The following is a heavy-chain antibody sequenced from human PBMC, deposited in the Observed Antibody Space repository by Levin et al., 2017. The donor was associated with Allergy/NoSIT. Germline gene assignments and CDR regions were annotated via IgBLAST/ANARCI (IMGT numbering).Heavy chain of an antibody. Sequence: GESLKISCAASGFTFDDYTMHWVRQAPGKGLEWVSLISWDGGSTYYADSVKGRFTISRDNSKNSLYLQMNSLRTEDTALYYCAKDITDDGRQLGHYYGMDVWGQGTTVTVSS. J-gene: IGHJ6*02. CDR1: GFTFDDYT. V-gene: IGHV3-43*01. CDR2: ISWDGGST. D-gene: IGHD6-13*01. CDR3: AKDITDDGRQLGHYYGMDV.